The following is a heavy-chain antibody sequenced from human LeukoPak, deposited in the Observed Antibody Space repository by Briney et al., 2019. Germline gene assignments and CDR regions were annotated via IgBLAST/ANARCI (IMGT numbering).Heavy chain of an antibody. CDR1: GFTFSSYA. V-gene: IGHV3-23*01. J-gene: IGHJ6*03. CDR2: ISGSGGRT. Sequence: GGSLRLSCAASGFTFSSYAMTGVRQAPGKGLEWVSGISGSGGRTYYADSVKGRFTISRDDSKNTLYLQMNSLRAEDTAVYYCARGSSGSTYYYMDVWGKGTTVTVSS. CDR3: ARGSSGSTYYYMDV. D-gene: IGHD3-22*01.